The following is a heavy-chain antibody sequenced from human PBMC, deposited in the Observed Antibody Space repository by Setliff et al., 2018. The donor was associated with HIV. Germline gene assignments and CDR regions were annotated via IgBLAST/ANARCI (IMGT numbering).Heavy chain of an antibody. J-gene: IGHJ3*02. CDR2: IYYTGST. CDR1: GASISSSSHH. CDR3: ASGQWLEHAFDI. Sequence: SETLSLTCTVSGASISSSSHHWAWIRQPPGKGLEYIGNIYYTGSTHHNPSLESRVATSVDTSKNQFSLKLSSVTAADTAVYYCASGQWLEHAFDIWGQGTVVTVSS. V-gene: IGHV4-39*01. D-gene: IGHD6-19*01.